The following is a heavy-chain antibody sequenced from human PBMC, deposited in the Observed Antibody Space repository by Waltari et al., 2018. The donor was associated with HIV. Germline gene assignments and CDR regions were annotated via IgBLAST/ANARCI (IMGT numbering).Heavy chain of an antibody. Sequence: QVQLVESGGGVVRPGRSLGLSCPHPGFAFLGCGLPQVCQAQGMGLEGVAVISYDGSNKYFAESVKGRFTISRDNSKHTLYLQMSSLRAEDTAVYYCAKGDRGLGIFYSYYYAMDVWGRGTTVTVSS. D-gene: IGHD3-10*01. CDR3: AKGDRGLGIFYSYYYAMDV. J-gene: IGHJ6*02. CDR1: GFAFLGCG. CDR2: ISYDGSNK. V-gene: IGHV3-30*18.